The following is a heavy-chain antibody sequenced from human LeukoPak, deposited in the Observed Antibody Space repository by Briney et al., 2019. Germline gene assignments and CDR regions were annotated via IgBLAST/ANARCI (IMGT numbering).Heavy chain of an antibody. V-gene: IGHV4-39*07. CDR2: IYYSGST. CDR3: ASIGVDIVATIGYYYCYMDV. Sequence: PSETLSLTCTVSGGSITSNSYYWGWIRQPPGNGLEWIGSIYYSGSTYYNPSLKSRVTISVDTSKNQFSLKLSSVTAADTAVYYCASIGVDIVATIGYYYCYMDVWGKGTTVTVSS. CDR1: GGSITSNSYY. J-gene: IGHJ6*03. D-gene: IGHD5-12*01.